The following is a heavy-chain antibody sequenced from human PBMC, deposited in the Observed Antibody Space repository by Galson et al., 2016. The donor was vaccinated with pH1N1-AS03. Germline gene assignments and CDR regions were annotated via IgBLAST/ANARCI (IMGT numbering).Heavy chain of an antibody. Sequence: KVPCKASGYIFTGFYVHWVRQAPGQGLEWMGWINADSGVTNYAQKFEAWVTMTRDTSVSTAYMELYGLKSDDTAVYYCARDPRGPCTSATCPTTYYFGMDVWGQGTTVIVSS. V-gene: IGHV1-2*04. CDR2: INADSGVT. CDR1: GYIFTGFY. J-gene: IGHJ6*02. CDR3: ARDPRGPCTSATCPTTYYFGMDV. D-gene: IGHD2-2*01.